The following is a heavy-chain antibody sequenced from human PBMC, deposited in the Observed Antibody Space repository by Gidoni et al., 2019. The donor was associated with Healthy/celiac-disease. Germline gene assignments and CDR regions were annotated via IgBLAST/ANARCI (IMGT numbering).Heavy chain of an antibody. CDR2: ISGSGGST. Sequence: EVQLLESGGGLVQPGGSLRLSCAASGFTFSSYAMSWVRQAPGKGLEWVSAISGSGGSTYYADSVKGRFTISRDNSKNTLYLQMNSLRAEDTAVYYCAKDRPSYSSGWYSGGYYWGQGTLVTVSS. J-gene: IGHJ4*02. CDR3: AKDRPSYSSGWYSGGYY. D-gene: IGHD6-19*01. CDR1: GFTFSSYA. V-gene: IGHV3-23*01.